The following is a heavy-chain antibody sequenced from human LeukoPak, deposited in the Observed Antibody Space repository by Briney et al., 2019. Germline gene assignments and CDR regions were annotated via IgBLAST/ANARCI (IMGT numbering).Heavy chain of an antibody. CDR3: AREYSSGQN. CDR2: INCNSGGT. D-gene: IGHD6-19*01. V-gene: IGHV1-2*02. Sequence: ASVKVSCKASGYNFTNYYMHWVRQAPGQGLEWMGWINCNSGGTNYAQKFQARVTMTKDTSISTAYLELSRLTSDDTAIYYCAREYSSGQNWGQGTLVTVSS. J-gene: IGHJ4*02. CDR1: GYNFTNYY.